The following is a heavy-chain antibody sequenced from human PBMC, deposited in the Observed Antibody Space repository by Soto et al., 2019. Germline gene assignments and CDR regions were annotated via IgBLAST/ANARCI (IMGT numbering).Heavy chain of an antibody. V-gene: IGHV3-48*04. D-gene: IGHD4-17*01. CDR1: GFTFSSYS. Sequence: HPGGSLRLSCAASGFTFSSYSMNWVRQAPGKGLEWVSYISSSSSTIYYADSVKGRFTISRDNAKNSLYLQMNSLRAEDTAVYYCARENTVTTDYYYYYMDVWGKGTTVTVSS. CDR2: ISSSSSTI. J-gene: IGHJ6*03. CDR3: ARENTVTTDYYYYYMDV.